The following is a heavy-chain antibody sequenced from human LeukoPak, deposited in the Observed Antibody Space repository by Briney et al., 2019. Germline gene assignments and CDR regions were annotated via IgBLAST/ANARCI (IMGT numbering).Heavy chain of an antibody. V-gene: IGHV3-21*01. D-gene: IGHD6-25*01. J-gene: IGHJ4*02. CDR1: GFTFSSYS. CDR3: ARDFAATPYYFDY. Sequence: PGGSLRLSCAASGFTFSSYSMNWVRQAPGKGLEWVSSISSSSSYIYYADSVKGRFTISRDNAKNSLYPQMNSLRAEDTAVYYCARDFAATPYYFDYWGQGTLVTVSA. CDR2: ISSSSSYI.